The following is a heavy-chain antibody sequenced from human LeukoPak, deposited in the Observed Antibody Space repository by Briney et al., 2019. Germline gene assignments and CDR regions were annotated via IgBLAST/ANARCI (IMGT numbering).Heavy chain of an antibody. CDR3: AKDHSGSLLDY. Sequence: GRSLRLSCAASGFSFSSYGMHWVRQAPGKGLEWVAVVWYDGSNRYYADSVKGRFTISRDNSKNTLYLQMNSLRAEDTAVYYCAKDHSGSLLDYWGQGTVVTVSS. J-gene: IGHJ4*02. CDR2: VWYDGSNR. V-gene: IGHV3-33*06. CDR1: GFSFSSYG. D-gene: IGHD1-26*01.